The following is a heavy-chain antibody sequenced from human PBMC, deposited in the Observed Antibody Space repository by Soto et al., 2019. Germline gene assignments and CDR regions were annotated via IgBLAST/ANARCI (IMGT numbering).Heavy chain of an antibody. CDR2: IIPILGIA. D-gene: IGHD3-22*01. Sequence: QVQLVQSGAEVKKPGSSVKVSCKASGGTFSSYTISWVRQAPGQGLEWLGRIIPILGIANYAQKFQGRVTITADKSTSTAYMELSSLRSEDTAVYYCARVWRHYESSDGGDYWGQGTLVTVSS. J-gene: IGHJ4*02. CDR3: ARVWRHYESSDGGDY. CDR1: GGTFSSYT. V-gene: IGHV1-69*02.